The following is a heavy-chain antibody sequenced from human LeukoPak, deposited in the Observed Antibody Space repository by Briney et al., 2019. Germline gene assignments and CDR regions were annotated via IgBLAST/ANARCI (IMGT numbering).Heavy chain of an antibody. CDR1: GYTFTGYY. CDR3: ARALNQWELKPNYYYYYGMDV. V-gene: IGHV1-2*02. CDR2: INPNSGVT. D-gene: IGHD1-26*01. Sequence: ASVKVSCKASGYTFTGYYMHWVRQAPGQGLEWMGWINPNSGVTNYAQKFQGRVTMTRDTSISTAYMELSRLRSDDTAVYYCARALNQWELKPNYYYYYGMDVWGQGTTVTVSS. J-gene: IGHJ6*02.